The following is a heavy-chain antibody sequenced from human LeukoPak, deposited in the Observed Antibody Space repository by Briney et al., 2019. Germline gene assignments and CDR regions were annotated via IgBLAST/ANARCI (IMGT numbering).Heavy chain of an antibody. Sequence: SETLSLTCTVSGGSISSSSYYWGWIRQPPGKGLEWIGSIYYSGSTYYNPSLKSRVTISVDTSKNQFSLKLSSVTAADTAVYYCVGYYGSSGHYFDYWGQGTLVTVSS. V-gene: IGHV4-39*01. J-gene: IGHJ4*02. CDR1: GGSISSSSYY. CDR2: IYYSGST. D-gene: IGHD3-22*01. CDR3: VGYYGSSGHYFDY.